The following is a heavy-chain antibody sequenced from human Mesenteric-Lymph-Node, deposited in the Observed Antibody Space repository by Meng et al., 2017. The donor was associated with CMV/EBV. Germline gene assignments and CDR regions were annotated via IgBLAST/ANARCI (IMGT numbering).Heavy chain of an antibody. J-gene: IGHJ4*02. CDR1: GYTFTGYY. V-gene: IGHV1-2*02. CDR2: INPNSGGT. D-gene: IGHD6-13*01. CDR3: ARDQEAAAGTDY. Sequence: ASVKVSCKASGYTFTGYYMHWVRQAPGQGLEWMGWINPNSGGTNYAQKFQGRVTMTRDTSISTAYMELSRLRSDDTAVYYCARDQEAAAGTDYWGQGTLVTVSS.